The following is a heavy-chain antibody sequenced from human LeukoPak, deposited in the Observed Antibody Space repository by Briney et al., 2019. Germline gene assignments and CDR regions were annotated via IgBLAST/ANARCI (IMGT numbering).Heavy chain of an antibody. CDR2: INAGKGNT. Sequence: GASVKVSCKASEYTFISYSIHWVRQAPGQRLEWMGWINAGKGNTKYSQKLQGRVTITGDTSASTAYMELSSLRSEDTAVYYCARGSCSSTSCFMDVWGQGTTVTVS. V-gene: IGHV1-3*01. J-gene: IGHJ6*02. D-gene: IGHD2-2*01. CDR3: ARGSCSSTSCFMDV. CDR1: EYTFISYS.